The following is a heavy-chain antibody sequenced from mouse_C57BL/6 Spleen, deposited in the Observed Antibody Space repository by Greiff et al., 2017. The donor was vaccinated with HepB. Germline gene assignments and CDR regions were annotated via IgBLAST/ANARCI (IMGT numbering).Heavy chain of an antibody. V-gene: IGHV5-6*01. D-gene: IGHD1-1*02. CDR3: ARHGGNYGYYAMDY. CDR2: ISSGGSYT. Sequence: EVQRVESGGDLVKPGGSLKLSCAASGFTFSSYGMSWVRQTPDKRLEWVATISSGGSYTYYPDSVKGRFTISRDNAKNTLYLQMSSLKSEDTAMYYCARHGGNYGYYAMDYWGQGTSVTVSS. CDR1: GFTFSSYG. J-gene: IGHJ4*01.